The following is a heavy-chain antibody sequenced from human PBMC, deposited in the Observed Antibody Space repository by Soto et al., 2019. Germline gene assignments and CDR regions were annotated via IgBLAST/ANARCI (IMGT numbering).Heavy chain of an antibody. CDR3: ARESRFLEWLSLNWFDP. J-gene: IGHJ5*02. CDR2: ISYGGSNE. CDR1: GFTFSNFA. D-gene: IGHD3-3*01. Sequence: SLRLSCAASGFTFSNFAIHWVRQAPGKGLEWVAVISYGGSNEYYADSVKGRFTISRDNAKNSLYLQMNSLRDEDTAVYYCARESRFLEWLSLNWFDPWGQGTLVTVSS. V-gene: IGHV3-30*03.